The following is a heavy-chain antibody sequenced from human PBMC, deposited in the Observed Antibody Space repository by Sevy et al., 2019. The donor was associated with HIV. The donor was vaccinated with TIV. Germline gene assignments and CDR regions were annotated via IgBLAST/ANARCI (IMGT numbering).Heavy chain of an antibody. CDR3: ARRGRQLDYYDSSGYYLDY. CDR2: IYYSGST. V-gene: IGHV4-39*01. D-gene: IGHD3-22*01. CDR1: GGSISSSSYY. J-gene: IGHJ4*02. Sequence: SETLSLTCTVSGGSISSSSYYWGWIRQPPGKGLEWIGSIYYSGSTYYNPSLKSRVTISVDTSKNPFSLKLSSVTAADTAVYYCARRGRQLDYYDSSGYYLDYWGQGTLVTVSS.